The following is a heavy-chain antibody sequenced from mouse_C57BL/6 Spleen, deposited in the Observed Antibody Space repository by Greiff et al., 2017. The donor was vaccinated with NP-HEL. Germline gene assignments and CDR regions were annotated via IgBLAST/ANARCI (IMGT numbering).Heavy chain of an antibody. CDR1: GYTFTSYW. CDR2: IYPSDSET. Sequence: QAQLQQPGAELVRPGSSVRLSCKASGYTFTSYWMDWVKQRPGQGLEWIGNIYPSDSETHYNQKFKDKATLTVDKSSSTAYMQLSSLTSEDSAVYYCARSHNRYYFDYWGQGTTLTVSS. V-gene: IGHV1-61*01. CDR3: ARSHNRYYFDY. D-gene: IGHD1-3*01. J-gene: IGHJ2*01.